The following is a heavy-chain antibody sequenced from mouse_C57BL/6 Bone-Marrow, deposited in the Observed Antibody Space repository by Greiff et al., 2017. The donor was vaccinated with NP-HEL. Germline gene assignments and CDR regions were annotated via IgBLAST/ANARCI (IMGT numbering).Heavy chain of an antibody. CDR1: GYTFTDYY. D-gene: IGHD1-1*01. Sequence: QVQLQQSGAELVKPGASVKISCKASGYTFTDYYINWVKQKPGQGLEWIGKIGPGSGSTYYNEKFKGKATLTADKSSSTACMQLSSLTSEDSAVYFCAREGITTVVAPFAYWGQGTLVTVSA. V-gene: IGHV1-77*01. CDR3: AREGITTVVAPFAY. CDR2: IGPGSGST. J-gene: IGHJ3*01.